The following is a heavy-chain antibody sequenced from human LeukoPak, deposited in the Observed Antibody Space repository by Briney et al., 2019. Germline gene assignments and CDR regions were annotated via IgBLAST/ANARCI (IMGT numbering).Heavy chain of an antibody. V-gene: IGHV4-4*02. D-gene: IGHD3-10*01. Sequence: ASETLSLTCAVSGGSISSSNWWSWVRQPPGKGLEWIGEIYHSGSTNYNPSLKSRVTISVDTSKNQFSLKLSSVTAADTAVYYCARRTWYYGSLDYWGQGTLVTVSS. CDR2: IYHSGST. CDR1: GGSISSSNW. J-gene: IGHJ4*02. CDR3: ARRTWYYGSLDY.